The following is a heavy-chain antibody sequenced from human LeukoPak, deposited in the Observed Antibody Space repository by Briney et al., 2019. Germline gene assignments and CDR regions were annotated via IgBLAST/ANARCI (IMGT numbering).Heavy chain of an antibody. CDR2: IYHSGST. CDR1: GYSISSDYY. CDR3: ARGKSRGSHIDY. V-gene: IGHV4-38-2*02. J-gene: IGHJ4*02. D-gene: IGHD1-26*01. Sequence: SETLSLICTVSGYSISSDYYWGWIRQPPGKGLEWIGSIYHSGSTYYNPSLKSRVTISVDTSKNQFSLKLRSVTAADTAMYYCARGKSRGSHIDYWGQGTLVTVSS.